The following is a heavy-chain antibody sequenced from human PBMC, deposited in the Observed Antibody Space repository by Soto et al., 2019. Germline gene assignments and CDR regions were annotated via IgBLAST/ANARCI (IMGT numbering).Heavy chain of an antibody. J-gene: IGHJ6*02. CDR2: IKSKTDGGTT. V-gene: IGHV3-15*07. Sequence: GESLKISCAASGFTFSNAWMNWVRQAPGKGLEWVGRIKSKTDGGTTDYAAPVKGRFTISRDDSKNTLYLQMNSLKTEDTAVYYCTTSIAAAGIPLYYYYYYGMDVWGQGTTVTVSS. CDR1: GFTFSNAW. CDR3: TTSIAAAGIPLYYYYYYGMDV. D-gene: IGHD6-13*01.